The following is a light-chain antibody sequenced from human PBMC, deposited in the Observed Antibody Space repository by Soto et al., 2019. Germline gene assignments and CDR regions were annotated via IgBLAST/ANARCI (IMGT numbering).Light chain of an antibody. CDR2: ETS. V-gene: IGKV1-27*01. J-gene: IGKJ5*01. Sequence: DIQLTQSPSSLSAFVGARLPLTCLASQSIDNNLNWYQQKPGKAPKLLIYETSILQSGVPSRFSGSGSGTDFTLTISSLQPEDVATYYCQKYNSAPITFGQGTRLEI. CDR3: QKYNSAPIT. CDR1: QSIDNN.